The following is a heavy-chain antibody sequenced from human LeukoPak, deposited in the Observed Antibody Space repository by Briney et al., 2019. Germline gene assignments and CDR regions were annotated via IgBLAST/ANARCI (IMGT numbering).Heavy chain of an antibody. CDR1: GGSISSYY. CDR2: IYYSGST. CDR3: ARALNYYDSSGYYYVFDY. Sequence: SETLSLTCTVSGGSISSYYWSWTRQPPGKGLEWIGYIYYSGSTNYNPSLKSRVTISVDTSKNQFSLKLSSVTAADTAVYYCARALNYYDSSGYYYVFDYWGQGTLVTVSS. V-gene: IGHV4-59*01. D-gene: IGHD3-22*01. J-gene: IGHJ4*02.